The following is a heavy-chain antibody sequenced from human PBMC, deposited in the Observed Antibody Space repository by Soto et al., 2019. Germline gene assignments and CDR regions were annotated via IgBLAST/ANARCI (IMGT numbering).Heavy chain of an antibody. J-gene: IGHJ6*02. D-gene: IGHD3-10*01. Sequence: GESLKISCMGSGYKVSTWHNFTSYWIAWVRQMPGEGLEWMGIIYPGDSDTRYSPSFQGQVTISADKSINSVYLQWSSLKASDTATYYCARIIGEPNLSYGMDGCGQGTTVTVSS. V-gene: IGHV5-51*01. CDR2: IYPGDSDT. CDR3: ARIIGEPNLSYGMDG. CDR1: GYKVSTWHNFTSYW.